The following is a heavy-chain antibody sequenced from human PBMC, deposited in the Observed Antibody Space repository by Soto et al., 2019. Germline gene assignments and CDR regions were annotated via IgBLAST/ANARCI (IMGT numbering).Heavy chain of an antibody. Sequence: SGPTLVNPTQTLTLTCTFSGFSLTTSGICVTWIRQAPGKALEWLALIDGHDHQNYSSSLRTRVTLSKDTSKNQVVLVMTNMDPLDTGTSFCARLSKGATSDWLQFDCWERRTRVAVAS. D-gene: IGHD3-9*01. CDR1: GFSLTTSGIC. CDR3: ARLSKGATSDWLQFDC. J-gene: IGHJ4*02. CDR2: IDGHDHQ. V-gene: IGHV2-70*01.